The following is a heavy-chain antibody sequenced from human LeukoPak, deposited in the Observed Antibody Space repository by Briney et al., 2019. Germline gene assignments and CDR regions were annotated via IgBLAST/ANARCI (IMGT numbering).Heavy chain of an antibody. CDR1: GYTFTSCY. V-gene: IGHV1-46*01. D-gene: IGHD2-2*01. J-gene: IGHJ4*02. Sequence: ASVKVSCKASGYTFTSCYMHWVRQAPGQGLEWMGIINPSGGSTSYAQKFQGRVTMTRDTPTRTVYMELSSLRSEDTAVYYCAREDQLLEAGFDYWGQGTLVTVSS. CDR3: AREDQLLEAGFDY. CDR2: INPSGGST.